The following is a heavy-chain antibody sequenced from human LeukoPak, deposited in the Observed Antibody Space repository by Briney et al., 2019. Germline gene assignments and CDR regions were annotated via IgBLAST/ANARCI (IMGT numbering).Heavy chain of an antibody. CDR2: IYYSGST. V-gene: IGHV4-59*01. CDR1: GGSISSYY. D-gene: IGHD6-13*01. CDR3: ARSGYSSSWCRNWFDP. J-gene: IGHJ5*02. Sequence: SETLSLTCTVSGGSISSYYWSWIRQPPGKGLEWIGYIYYSGSTNYNPSLKSRVTISVDTSKNQFSLKLSSVTAADTAVYYSARSGYSSSWCRNWFDPWGQGTLVTVSS.